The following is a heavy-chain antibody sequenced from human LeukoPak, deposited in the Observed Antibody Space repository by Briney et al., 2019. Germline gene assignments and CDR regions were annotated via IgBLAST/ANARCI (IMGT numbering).Heavy chain of an antibody. CDR1: GGTFSSYA. CDR3: ARSLLRTSRWPGDIVVVPAAAYYFDY. Sequence: SLKVSCKASGGTFSSYAISWVGQSPGQGLEWRGGIIPIFGTANYAKKFQGRVTITADESTSTAYMELSSLRSEDTAVYYCARSLLRTSRWPGDIVVVPAAAYYFDYWGQGTLVTVSS. V-gene: IGHV1-69*13. J-gene: IGHJ4*02. D-gene: IGHD2-2*01. CDR2: IIPIFGTA.